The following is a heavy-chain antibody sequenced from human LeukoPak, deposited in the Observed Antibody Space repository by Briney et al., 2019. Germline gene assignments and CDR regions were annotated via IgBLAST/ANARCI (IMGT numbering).Heavy chain of an antibody. J-gene: IGHJ4*02. Sequence: ASVKVSCKASGYTFTSYYMHWVRQAPGQGLEWMGVIHPSVGSTTYAQKFQGRATMTWDTSTSTVYMELSSLRSEDTAVYYCVRSSYGLNPDYWGQGPLVTVSS. CDR1: GYTFTSYY. CDR3: VRSSYGLNPDY. CDR2: IHPSVGST. V-gene: IGHV1-46*01. D-gene: IGHD5-18*01.